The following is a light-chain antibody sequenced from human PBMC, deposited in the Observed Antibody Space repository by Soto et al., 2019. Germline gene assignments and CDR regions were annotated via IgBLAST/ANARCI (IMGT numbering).Light chain of an antibody. J-gene: IGKJ5*01. Sequence: DIQMTQSPSSLSASVGARVTITCRASQSISSYLNWYQQKPGKAPKLLIYAASSLQSGVPSRFSGSGSGTDLTITISSLEPEDGEVYDCQQRSNWPITFGQGTRLEI. CDR1: QSISSY. V-gene: IGKV1-39*01. CDR3: QQRSNWPIT. CDR2: AAS.